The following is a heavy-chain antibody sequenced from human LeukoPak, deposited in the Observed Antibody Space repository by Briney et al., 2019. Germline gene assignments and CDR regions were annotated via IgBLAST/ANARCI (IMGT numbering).Heavy chain of an antibody. J-gene: IGHJ4*02. CDR3: ARDYCSSTSCLFDY. V-gene: IGHV1-2*06. D-gene: IGHD2-2*01. Sequence: ASVKVSCKASGYTFTGYYMHWVRQAPGQGLEWMGRINPNSGDTNYAQKFQGRVTMTRDTSISTAYVELSRLRSDDTAVYYCARDYCSSTSCLFDYWGQGTLVTVSS. CDR1: GYTFTGYY. CDR2: INPNSGDT.